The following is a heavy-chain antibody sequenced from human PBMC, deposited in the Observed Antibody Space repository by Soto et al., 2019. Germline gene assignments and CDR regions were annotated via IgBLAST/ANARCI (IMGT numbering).Heavy chain of an antibody. CDR1: GGSISSYY. Sequence: SETLSLTHTVSGGSISSYYWSWIRQPPGKGLEWIGYIYYSGSTNYNPSLKSRVTISVDTSKNQFSLKLSSVTAADTAVYYCARRYGYSFDYWGQGTLVTVSS. J-gene: IGHJ4*02. CDR2: IYYSGST. D-gene: IGHD1-1*01. CDR3: ARRYGYSFDY. V-gene: IGHV4-59*08.